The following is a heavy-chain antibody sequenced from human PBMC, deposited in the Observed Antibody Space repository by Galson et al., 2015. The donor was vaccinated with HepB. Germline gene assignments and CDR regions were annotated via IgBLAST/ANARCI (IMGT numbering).Heavy chain of an antibody. CDR3: AKSSMVRGVRAYYYYGMDV. CDR1: GFTFSSYA. CDR2: ISGSGGST. V-gene: IGHV3-23*01. J-gene: IGHJ6*02. D-gene: IGHD3-10*01. Sequence: SLRLSCAASGFTFSSYAMSWVRQAPGKGLEWVSAISGSGGSTYYADSVKGRFTISRDNSKNTLYLQMNSLRAEDTAVYYCAKSSMVRGVRAYYYYGMDVWGQGTTVTVSS.